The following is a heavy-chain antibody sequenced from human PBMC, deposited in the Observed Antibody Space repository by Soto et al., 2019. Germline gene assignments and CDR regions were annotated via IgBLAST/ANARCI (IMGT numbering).Heavy chain of an antibody. V-gene: IGHV3-48*01. CDR1: GFTFSSYA. Sequence: GGSLGLSCAAYGFTFSSYAMSWVRQAPGKGLEWVSYISSSRSTIYYADSVKGRFTISRDNAKNSLYLQMNSLRAEDTAVYYCARGLSDFWSGPSFDFWGQGTLVTVSS. J-gene: IGHJ4*02. CDR2: ISSSRSTI. CDR3: ARGLSDFWSGPSFDF. D-gene: IGHD3-3*01.